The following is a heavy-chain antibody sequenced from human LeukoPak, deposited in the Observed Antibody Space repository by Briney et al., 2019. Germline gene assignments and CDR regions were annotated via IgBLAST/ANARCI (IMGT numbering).Heavy chain of an antibody. V-gene: IGHV4-34*01. D-gene: IGHD3-10*01. CDR2: INHSGST. CDR1: GGSFSGYY. Sequence: SETLSLTCAVYGGSFSGYYWSWIRQLPGKGLEWIGEINHSGSTNYNPSLKSRVTISVDTSKNQFSLKLSSVTAADTAVYYCARGSGITMVRGVIINWFDPWGQGTLVTVSS. CDR3: ARGSGITMVRGVIINWFDP. J-gene: IGHJ5*02.